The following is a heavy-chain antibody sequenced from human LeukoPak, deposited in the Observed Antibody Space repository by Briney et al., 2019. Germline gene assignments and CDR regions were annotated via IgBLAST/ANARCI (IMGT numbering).Heavy chain of an antibody. CDR1: GFTFSGYA. D-gene: IGHD2-2*01. V-gene: IGHV3-30*18. J-gene: IGHJ6*04. Sequence: GRSLRLSCAASGFTFSGYAMHWVRQAPGKGLEWVAVIAYDGSNKYYADSVKGRFTISRGNSKNTLYLQMNSLRAEDTAVYYCAKDPSPLYCSSTSCSPYGMDVWGKGTMVTVSS. CDR3: AKDPSPLYCSSTSCSPYGMDV. CDR2: IAYDGSNK.